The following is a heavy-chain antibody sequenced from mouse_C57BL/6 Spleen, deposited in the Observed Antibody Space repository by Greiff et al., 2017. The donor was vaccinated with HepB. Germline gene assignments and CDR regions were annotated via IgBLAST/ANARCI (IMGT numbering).Heavy chain of an antibody. D-gene: IGHD2-5*01. V-gene: IGHV1-82*01. Sequence: VQGVESGPELVKPGASVKISCKASGYAFSSSWMNWVKQRPGKGLEWIGRIYPGDGDTNYNGKFTGKATLTADKSSSTAYMQLSSLTSEDSAVYFCALSYSNYLAWFAYWGQGTLVTVSA. CDR3: ALSYSNYLAWFAY. CDR2: IYPGDGDT. CDR1: GYAFSSSW. J-gene: IGHJ3*01.